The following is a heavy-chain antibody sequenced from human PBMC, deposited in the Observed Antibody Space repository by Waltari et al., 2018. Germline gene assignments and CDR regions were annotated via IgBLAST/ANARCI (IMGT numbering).Heavy chain of an antibody. CDR2: ISGSGGST. V-gene: IGHV3-23*01. CDR1: GFTFSSYA. J-gene: IGHJ2*01. CDR3: AKIAVAGNWYFDL. Sequence: EVQLLESGGGLVQPGGSLRLSCAASGFTFSSYAMSWVRQAPGKGLEWVSAISGSGGSTYYAESVKGRFTISRDNSKNTLYLQMNSLRAEDTAVYDCAKIAVAGNWYFDLWGRGTLVTVSS. D-gene: IGHD6-19*01.